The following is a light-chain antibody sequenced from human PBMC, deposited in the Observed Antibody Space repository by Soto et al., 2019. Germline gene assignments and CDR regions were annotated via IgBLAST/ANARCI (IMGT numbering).Light chain of an antibody. CDR3: VAWDDSLNGAV. CDR2: SNS. Sequence: QSVLTQPPSASGTPGQRVTISCSGTSSNIGSNTVNWYQQLPGTAPKLLMYSNSQRPSGVPDRFSGSKSGTSASLAISGLQPEDEADYYCVAWDDSLNGAVFGGSTQLTVL. V-gene: IGLV1-44*01. J-gene: IGLJ7*01. CDR1: SSNIGSNT.